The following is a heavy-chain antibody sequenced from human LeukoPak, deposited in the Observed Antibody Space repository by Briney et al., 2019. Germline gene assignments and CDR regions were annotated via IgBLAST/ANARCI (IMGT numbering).Heavy chain of an antibody. Sequence: GGSLRLSCAASGFTFSSYAMSWVRQAPGKGLEWVSAISGRGGSTYYADSVKGRFTTSRDNYNNTLYLQMNSLRDEDTAVYYCAKGRIAVAGSPRGMDVWGQGTTVTVSS. V-gene: IGHV3-23*01. CDR2: ISGRGGST. CDR1: GFTFSSYA. D-gene: IGHD6-19*01. J-gene: IGHJ6*02. CDR3: AKGRIAVAGSPRGMDV.